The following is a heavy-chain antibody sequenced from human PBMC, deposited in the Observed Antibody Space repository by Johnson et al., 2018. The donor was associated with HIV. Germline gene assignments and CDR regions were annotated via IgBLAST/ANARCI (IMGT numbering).Heavy chain of an antibody. V-gene: IGHV3-23*04. CDR3: AKDSSMVQGVIITSAFDI. CDR2: IGGSAVST. D-gene: IGHD3-10*01. Sequence: VQLVESGGGLVQPGGSLRLSCAASGLTFSKYAMNWVRQAPGKGLEWVSLIGGSAVSTYYADSVRGRFTISRDNSKNTLYLQMNSLRAEDTALYYCAKDSSMVQGVIITSAFDIWGQGTMVTVSS. J-gene: IGHJ3*02. CDR1: GLTFSKYA.